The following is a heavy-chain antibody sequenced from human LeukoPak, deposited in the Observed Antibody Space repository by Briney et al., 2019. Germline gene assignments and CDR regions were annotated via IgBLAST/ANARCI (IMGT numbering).Heavy chain of an antibody. CDR2: ISAYNGNT. Sequence: GASVKVSCKASGYTFTSYDINWVRQAPGQGLEWMGWISAYNGNTNYAQKLQGRVTMTTDTSTSTAYMELRSLRSDDTAVYYCARDRPYSSSLYFRYWGQGTLVTVSS. D-gene: IGHD6-13*01. V-gene: IGHV1-18*01. J-gene: IGHJ4*02. CDR1: GYTFTSYD. CDR3: ARDRPYSSSLYFRY.